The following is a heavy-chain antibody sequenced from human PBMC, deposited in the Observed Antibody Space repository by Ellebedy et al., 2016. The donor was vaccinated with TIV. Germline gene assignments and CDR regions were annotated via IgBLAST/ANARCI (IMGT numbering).Heavy chain of an antibody. V-gene: IGHV3-21*01. CDR3: ATSDNQGPRLSSSAWLRRHYYFDY. J-gene: IGHJ4*02. Sequence: PGGSLRLSCAASGFTFSSYTMNWVRQAPGKGLEWVSSITSTSSHIYYADSVKGRFTISRDNARDSLYLQLSSLRVEDTAVYYCATSDNQGPRLSSSAWLRRHYYFDYWGQGAPVTVSS. CDR2: ITSTSSHI. CDR1: GFTFSSYT. D-gene: IGHD6-13*01.